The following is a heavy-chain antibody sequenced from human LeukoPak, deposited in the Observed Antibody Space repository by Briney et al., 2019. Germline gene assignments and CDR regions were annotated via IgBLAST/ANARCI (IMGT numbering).Heavy chain of an antibody. D-gene: IGHD6-13*01. CDR1: GYTFTSYG. Sequence: GASVTVSCKASGYTFTSYGISWVRQAPGQGLEWMGWISAYNGNTNYAQKLQGRVTMTTDTSTSTAYMELRSLRSDDTAVYYCARDPSILGIAAAGTYWFDPWGQGTLVTVSS. CDR3: ARDPSILGIAAAGTYWFDP. V-gene: IGHV1-18*01. J-gene: IGHJ5*02. CDR2: ISAYNGNT.